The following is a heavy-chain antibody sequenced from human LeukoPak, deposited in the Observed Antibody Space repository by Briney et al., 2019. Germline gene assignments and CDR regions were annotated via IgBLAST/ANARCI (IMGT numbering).Heavy chain of an antibody. V-gene: IGHV3-21*01. CDR1: GFTFSSYS. Sequence: GGSLRLSCAASGFTFSSYSMNWVRQAPGKGLEWVSSISSSSSYIYYADSVKGRFTISRDNAKNSLYLQMNSLRAEDTAVYYCARGEGVPAAIPFDYWGQGTLVTVSS. CDR2: ISSSSSYI. D-gene: IGHD2-2*02. J-gene: IGHJ4*02. CDR3: ARGEGVPAAIPFDY.